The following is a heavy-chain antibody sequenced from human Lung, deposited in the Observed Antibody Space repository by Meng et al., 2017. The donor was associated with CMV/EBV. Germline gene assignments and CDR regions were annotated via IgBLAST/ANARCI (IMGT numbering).Heavy chain of an antibody. Sequence: GGSLRLXCAASGFTFSNHAMHWVRQAPGKGLEWMALISYDGRNNFHADSVKGRFTISRDNSKNTLFLQMNSLRAEDTAVYYCARDGFCSNGVCTISGDVFDIXGQGXMVTVSS. J-gene: IGHJ3*02. CDR3: ARDGFCSNGVCTISGDVFDI. CDR1: GFTFSNHA. CDR2: ISYDGRNN. D-gene: IGHD2-8*01. V-gene: IGHV3-30*04.